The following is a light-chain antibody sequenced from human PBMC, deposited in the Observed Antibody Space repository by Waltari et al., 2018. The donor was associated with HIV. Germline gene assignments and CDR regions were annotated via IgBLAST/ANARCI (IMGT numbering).Light chain of an antibody. CDR3: QQFHNWPHT. Sequence: EIVLTQSPPTLSVSPGETATLSCRARQSLSSYFAWYQQKPGQAPRLLIYGASTRATGTPVRFSGGGSGTEFSLTISSLRSEDYALYYCQQFHNWPHTFGGGTKVEIK. CDR2: GAS. CDR1: QSLSSY. J-gene: IGKJ4*01. V-gene: IGKV3-15*01.